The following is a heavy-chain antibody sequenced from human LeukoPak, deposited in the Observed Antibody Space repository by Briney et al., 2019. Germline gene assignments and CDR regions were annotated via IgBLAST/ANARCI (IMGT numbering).Heavy chain of an antibody. V-gene: IGHV3-66*01. Sequence: GGSLTLSCAASGLTDSRNYMSWVRQATGKGLEWVLGSCSGGSTYYAASEEGRVTISRDNSKNTLYHQMSSLRAEDTAVYYCARDKLDSSSYGMDVWGQGTTVTVSS. CDR1: GLTDSRNY. D-gene: IGHD6-13*01. CDR2: SCSGGST. J-gene: IGHJ6*02. CDR3: ARDKLDSSSYGMDV.